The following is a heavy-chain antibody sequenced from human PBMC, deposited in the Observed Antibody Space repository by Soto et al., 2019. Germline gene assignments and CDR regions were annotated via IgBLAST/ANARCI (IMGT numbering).Heavy chain of an antibody. Sequence: SETLSLTCAVSGGSISSSNWWSWVRQPPGKGLEWIGEIYHSGSTNYNPSLKSRVTISVDKSKNQFSLKLSSVTAADTAVYYCASKWPYQGVKLDYWGQGSLVILSS. CDR3: ASKWPYQGVKLDY. D-gene: IGHD2-2*01. J-gene: IGHJ4*02. V-gene: IGHV4-4*02. CDR2: IYHSGST. CDR1: GGSISSSNW.